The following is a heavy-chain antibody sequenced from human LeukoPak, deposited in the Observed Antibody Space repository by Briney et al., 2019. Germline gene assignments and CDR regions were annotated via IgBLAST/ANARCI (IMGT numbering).Heavy chain of an antibody. V-gene: IGHV3-7*01. J-gene: IGHJ5*02. D-gene: IGHD2-2*01. CDR1: GFTFRRYC. CDR2: IKQDGSEK. Sequence: AGGSLRLSCAASGFTFRRYCVSGARQARGKGLEWVANIKQDGSEKHYVDSVKGRFTICRDTAQHSLYLQMNSLRAADTAVYYCARDDCSSISCYHNWFDPWGQGTLVTVSS. CDR3: ARDDCSSISCYHNWFDP.